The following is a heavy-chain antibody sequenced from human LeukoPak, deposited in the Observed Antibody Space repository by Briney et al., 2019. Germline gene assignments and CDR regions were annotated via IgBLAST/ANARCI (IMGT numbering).Heavy chain of an antibody. CDR3: ARVGGYYDAFDI. J-gene: IGHJ3*02. CDR1: GGSFSGYY. V-gene: IGHV4-34*01. D-gene: IGHD3-10*01. Sequence: PSETLSLTCAVYGGSFSGYYWSWIRQPPGKGLEWIGEVNHSGSTNYNPSLKSRVTISVDTSKNQFSLKLSSVTAADTAVYYCARVGGYYDAFDIWGQGTMVTVSS. CDR2: VNHSGST.